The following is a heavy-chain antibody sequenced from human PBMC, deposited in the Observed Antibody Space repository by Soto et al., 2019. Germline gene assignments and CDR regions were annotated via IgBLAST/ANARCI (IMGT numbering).Heavy chain of an antibody. V-gene: IGHV1-18*01. CDR2: INGYGHGA. J-gene: IGHJ4*02. Sequence: QVQLVQSGAEVRQPGASVKDSCKASGYSFTTYGMSWVRQAPGQGLEYMGWINGYGHGAKYVQRFQGRFSMTTDTSTNTVYMDLRSLTSDDTAVYYCVRDLNGDFYYWGQGTVVIVSP. CDR1: GYSFTTYG. CDR3: VRDLNGDFYY. D-gene: IGHD3-10*01.